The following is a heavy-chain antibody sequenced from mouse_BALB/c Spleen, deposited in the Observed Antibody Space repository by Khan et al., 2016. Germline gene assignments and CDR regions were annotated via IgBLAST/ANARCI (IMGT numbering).Heavy chain of an antibody. CDR1: GYAFSIYW. D-gene: IGHD2-2*01. CDR2: IYPGDGDT. Sequence: QVQLKQSGAKLVRPGSSVKISCKASGYAFSIYWMNWVKQRPGQGLEWIGQIYPGDGDTDYNGKFKDKATLTADKSSSTAYMQLSSLTSEDSAVYVWARSGYGYDYWGQGTTLTVSS. V-gene: IGHV1-80*01. J-gene: IGHJ2*01. CDR3: ARSGYGYDY.